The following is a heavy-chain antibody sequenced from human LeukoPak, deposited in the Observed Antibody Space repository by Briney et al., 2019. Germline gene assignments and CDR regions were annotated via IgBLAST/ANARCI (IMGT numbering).Heavy chain of an antibody. CDR3: ARDPLMSSGWYEMPFDY. J-gene: IGHJ4*02. Sequence: SETLSLTCTVSGGSTSSSSYYWGWIRQPPGKGLEWIGSIYYSGSTYYNPSLKSRVTISVDTSKNQFSLKLSSVTAADTAVYYCARDPLMSSGWYEMPFDYWGQGTLVTVSS. D-gene: IGHD6-19*01. CDR2: IYYSGST. V-gene: IGHV4-39*07. CDR1: GGSTSSSSYY.